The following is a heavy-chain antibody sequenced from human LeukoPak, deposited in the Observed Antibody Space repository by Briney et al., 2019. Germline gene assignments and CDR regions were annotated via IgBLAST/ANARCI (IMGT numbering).Heavy chain of an antibody. D-gene: IGHD5-24*01. CDR3: ARIRDGYNDAYDI. CDR1: GYTFTNSY. J-gene: IGHJ3*02. V-gene: IGHV1-46*01. Sequence: ASVKVSCKASGYTFTNSYIHWVRQAPGQVLEWMGLINPDGGNTNYAQNFQGRVTLTRDTSTSTVYMELSSLRSEDTAIYYCARIRDGYNDAYDIWGQGTVVTVSS. CDR2: INPDGGNT.